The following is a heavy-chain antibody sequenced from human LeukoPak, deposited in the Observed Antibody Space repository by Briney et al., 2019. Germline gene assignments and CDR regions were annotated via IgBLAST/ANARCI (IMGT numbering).Heavy chain of an antibody. CDR3: ARDTTPPYYYYYGMDV. Sequence: ASVKVSCTASGYTFTSYGISWVRQAPGQGLEWMGWISAYNGNTNYAQKLQGRVTMTTDTSTSTAYMELRSLRSDDTAVYYCARDTTPPYYYYYGMDVWGQGTTVTVSS. CDR1: GYTFTSYG. J-gene: IGHJ6*02. V-gene: IGHV1-18*01. D-gene: IGHD1-1*01. CDR2: ISAYNGNT.